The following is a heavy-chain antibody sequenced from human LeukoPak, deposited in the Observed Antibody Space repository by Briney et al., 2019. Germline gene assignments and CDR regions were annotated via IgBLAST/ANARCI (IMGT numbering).Heavy chain of an antibody. Sequence: PSETLSLTCAVYGGSFSGYYWSWIRQPPGKGLEWIGEINHSGSTHYNPSLKSRVTISVDTSKNQFSLKLSSVTAADTAVYYCARGPDCGGDCYPGYMDVWGKGTTVTVSS. V-gene: IGHV4-34*01. CDR3: ARGPDCGGDCYPGYMDV. D-gene: IGHD2-21*02. CDR1: GGSFSGYY. CDR2: INHSGST. J-gene: IGHJ6*03.